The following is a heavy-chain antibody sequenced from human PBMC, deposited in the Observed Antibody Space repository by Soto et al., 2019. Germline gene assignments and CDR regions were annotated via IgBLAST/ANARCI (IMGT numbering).Heavy chain of an antibody. D-gene: IGHD4-17*01. CDR2: ISSSSSTI. CDR1: GFTFSSYS. V-gene: IGHV3-48*01. J-gene: IGHJ4*02. Sequence: PGGSLRLSCAASGFTFSSYSMNWVRQAPGKGLEWVSYISSSSSTINYADSVKGRFTISRDNAKNSLYLQMNSLRAEDTAVYYCARDVVLTSATVTTFDYWGQGTLVTVSS. CDR3: ARDVVLTSATVTTFDY.